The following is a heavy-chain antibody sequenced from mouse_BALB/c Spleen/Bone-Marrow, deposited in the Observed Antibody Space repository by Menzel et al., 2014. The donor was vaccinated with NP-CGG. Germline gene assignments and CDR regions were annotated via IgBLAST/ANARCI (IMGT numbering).Heavy chain of an antibody. CDR2: IAPGSGST. Sequence: DLVKPGASVKLSCKASGYTFTSYWINWIKQRPGQGLEWIGRIAPGSGSTYYSEMFEGKATLTVDTSSSTAYIQLSSLSSEDSAVYFCARFPIYYGNYGAMDYWGQGASVTVSS. J-gene: IGHJ4*01. D-gene: IGHD2-1*01. CDR3: ARFPIYYGNYGAMDY. V-gene: IGHV1S41*01. CDR1: GYTFTSYW.